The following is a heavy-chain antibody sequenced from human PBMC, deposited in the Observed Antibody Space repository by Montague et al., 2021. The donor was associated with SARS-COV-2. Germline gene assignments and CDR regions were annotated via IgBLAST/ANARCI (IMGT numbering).Heavy chain of an antibody. J-gene: IGHJ4*02. Sequence: SETLSLTCAVSGVSITSTNWWGLVRQPPGKGLEWIGEISYGGIATYNPSLKSRANISMDRSRNLFSLKLSSVTAADTAIYYCAGKVLTVPADYWGQGTLVTVS. CDR2: ISYGGIA. CDR1: GVSITSTNW. V-gene: IGHV4-4*02. D-gene: IGHD4-11*01. CDR3: AGKVLTVPADY.